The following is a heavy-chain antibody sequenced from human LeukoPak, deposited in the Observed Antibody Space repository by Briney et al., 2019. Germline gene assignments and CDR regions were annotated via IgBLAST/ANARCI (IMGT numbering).Heavy chain of an antibody. CDR3: ARELATIFGVVIIADGMDG. V-gene: IGHV4-61*02. J-gene: IGHJ6*02. CDR1: GGSISSGSYY. CDR2: IYTSGST. Sequence: PSETLSLTCTVSGGSISSGSYYWSWIRQPAGKGLEWIGRIYTSGSTNYNPSLKSRVTISVDTSKNQFSLKLSSVTAADTAVYYCARELATIFGVVIIADGMDGWGQVTTVTVS. D-gene: IGHD3-3*01.